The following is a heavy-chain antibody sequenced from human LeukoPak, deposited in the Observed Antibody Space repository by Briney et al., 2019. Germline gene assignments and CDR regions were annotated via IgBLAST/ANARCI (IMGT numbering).Heavy chain of an antibody. J-gene: IGHJ4*02. Sequence: PGGSLRLSCAASGFTFSSYSMNWVRQAPGKGLEWVSSISSSSTYIYYADSVKGRFTISRDNAKHSLYLQMISLRAEDTAVYYCARFFGSGNYYTDYWGQGTRVTVSS. V-gene: IGHV3-21*01. CDR3: ARFFGSGNYYTDY. CDR2: ISSSSTYI. D-gene: IGHD3-10*01. CDR1: GFTFSSYS.